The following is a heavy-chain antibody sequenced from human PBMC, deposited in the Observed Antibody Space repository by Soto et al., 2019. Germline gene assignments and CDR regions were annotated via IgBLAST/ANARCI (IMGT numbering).Heavy chain of an antibody. J-gene: IGHJ6*02. CDR1: GFSLSTSGVG. Sequence: ASGPTLVNPTQTIMLTCTFSGFSLSTSGVGVGWIRQPPGKALEWLALIYWDDDKRYSPSLTSRLTITKDTSKNQVVLTMTNMDPLDTATYFCAHVLVVVANYGMDVWGQGTTVTVSS. CDR2: IYWDDDK. V-gene: IGHV2-5*02. D-gene: IGHD2-15*01. CDR3: AHVLVVVANYGMDV.